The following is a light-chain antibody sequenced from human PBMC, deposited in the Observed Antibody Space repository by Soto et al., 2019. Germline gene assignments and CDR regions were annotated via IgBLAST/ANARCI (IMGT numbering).Light chain of an antibody. Sequence: DIQMTQSPSSLSASVGDRVTITCRASQTISTYLNWYQQKPGKAPRLLIYDASSLLSGVPSRFSGSGSGTDFTLTIASLQPEDSAVYYCHQYNSWPRGTFGPGTKVEIK. CDR2: DAS. CDR1: QTISTY. V-gene: IGKV1-39*01. J-gene: IGKJ3*01. CDR3: HQYNSWPRGT.